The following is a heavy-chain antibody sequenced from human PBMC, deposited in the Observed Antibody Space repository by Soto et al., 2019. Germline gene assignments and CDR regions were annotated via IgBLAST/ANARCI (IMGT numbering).Heavy chain of an antibody. CDR3: ARSFGWYAIDS. Sequence: QVLLQESGPGLVQPSGTLSLSCVVSGVSISSNYYWGWVRQPPGKGLEWLGDISHIGSVNYNPSLKXXGTPSMDTSQNQFSLKVNSVTAADTAVYYCARSFGWYAIDSWGQGTLVIVSS. D-gene: IGHD6-19*01. V-gene: IGHV4-4*02. CDR1: GVSISSNYY. CDR2: ISHIGSV. J-gene: IGHJ4*02.